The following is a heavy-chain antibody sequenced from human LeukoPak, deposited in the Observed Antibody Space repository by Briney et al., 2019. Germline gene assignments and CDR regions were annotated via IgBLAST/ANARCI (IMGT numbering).Heavy chain of an antibody. CDR3: ARDLLSTAGYFDL. CDR1: GGSISSYY. V-gene: IGHV4-59*01. Sequence: PSETLSPTCTVSGGSISSYYGSWIRQPPGKGLEWIGYIYYSGSTNYNPSLKSRVTISVDTSKNQFSLNLSSVTAADTAVYYCARDLLSTAGYFDLWGQGTLVTVSS. D-gene: IGHD6-19*01. CDR2: IYYSGST. J-gene: IGHJ4*02.